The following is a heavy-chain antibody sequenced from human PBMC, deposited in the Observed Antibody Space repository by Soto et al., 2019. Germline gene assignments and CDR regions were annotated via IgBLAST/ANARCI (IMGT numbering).Heavy chain of an antibody. CDR3: ARDLLPPTPENYYYYYGMDV. V-gene: IGHV1-69*01. J-gene: IGHJ6*02. CDR2: IIPIFGTA. D-gene: IGHD3-10*01. Sequence: QVQLVQSGAEVKKPGSSVKVSCKASGGTLSSYVISWVRQAPGQGLEWMGGIIPIFGTANYAQKFQGRVTITADESTNTAYMELSSLRSEDTAVYYCARDLLPPTPENYYYYYGMDVWGQGTTVTVSS. CDR1: GGTLSSYV.